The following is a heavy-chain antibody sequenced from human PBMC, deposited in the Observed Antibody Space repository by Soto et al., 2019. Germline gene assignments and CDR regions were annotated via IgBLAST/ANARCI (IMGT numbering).Heavy chain of an antibody. V-gene: IGHV4-61*01. D-gene: IGHD7-27*01. J-gene: IGHJ6*02. CDR1: GDSVSSNSYY. CDR3: ARAWKQTWGGMDG. CDR2: IYYSGST. Sequence: PSETLSLTCTVSGDSVSSNSYYWSWIRQPPGKGLEYIGYIYYSGSTNYNPSLKSRVTISLDTSKNQFSLRLSSVTAADTAVYYCARAWKQTWGGMDGWGPGTTVTV.